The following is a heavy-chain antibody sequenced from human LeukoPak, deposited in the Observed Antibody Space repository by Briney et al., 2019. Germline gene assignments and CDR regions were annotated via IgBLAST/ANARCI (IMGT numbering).Heavy chain of an antibody. CDR1: GGSFSGYY. J-gene: IGHJ6*03. V-gene: IGHV4-34*01. D-gene: IGHD3-10*01. CDR2: INHSGST. Sequence: SETLSLTCAVYGGSFSGYYWSWIRQPPGKGLEWIGEINHSGSTNYNPSLKSRVTISVDTSKNQFSLKLSSVTAADTAVYYCARRYGSGSYYTYYYYYYMDVWGKGTTVTISS. CDR3: ARRYGSGSYYTYYYYYYMDV.